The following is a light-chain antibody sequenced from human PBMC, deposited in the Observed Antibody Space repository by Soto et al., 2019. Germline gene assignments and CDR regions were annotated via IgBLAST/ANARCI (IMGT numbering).Light chain of an antibody. CDR2: GNS. J-gene: IGLJ1*01. CDR1: SSDVGGYNY. Sequence: QSALTQPPSASGSPGQSVTISCTGTSSDVGGYNYVSWYQQHPGKAPKLLIYGNSNRPSGVPDRFSGSKSGTSGSLTITGLQAEDEADYYCQSYDTSLSGSYVFGTGTKVTVL. V-gene: IGLV2-8*01. CDR3: QSYDTSLSGSYV.